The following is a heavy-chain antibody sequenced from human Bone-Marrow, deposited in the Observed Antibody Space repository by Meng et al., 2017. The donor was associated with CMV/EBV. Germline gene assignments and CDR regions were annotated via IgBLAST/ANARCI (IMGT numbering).Heavy chain of an antibody. D-gene: IGHD6-13*01. CDR1: GFTVSSNY. J-gene: IGHJ6*02. V-gene: IGHV3-53*01. CDR3: ARGKYSSSWYGMDV. Sequence: GGSLRLSCAASGFTVSSNYMSWVRQAPGKGLEWVSVIYSGGSTYYADSVKGQFTISRDNSKNTLYLQMNSLRAEDTAVYYCARGKYSSSWYGMDVWGQGTTVTVSS. CDR2: IYSGGST.